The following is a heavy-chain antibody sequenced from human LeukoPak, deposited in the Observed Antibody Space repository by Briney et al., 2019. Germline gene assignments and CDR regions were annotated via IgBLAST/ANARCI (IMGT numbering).Heavy chain of an antibody. Sequence: GGSLRLSCAASGFTFSSYGMHWVRQAPGKGLEWVAFIRYDGSNEYYADSVKGRLTISRDNSKNTLYLQMNSLRAEDTAVYYCAKDMSGWTYFDYWGQGTLVTVSS. D-gene: IGHD6-19*01. CDR2: IRYDGSNE. CDR3: AKDMSGWTYFDY. CDR1: GFTFSSYG. V-gene: IGHV3-30*02. J-gene: IGHJ4*02.